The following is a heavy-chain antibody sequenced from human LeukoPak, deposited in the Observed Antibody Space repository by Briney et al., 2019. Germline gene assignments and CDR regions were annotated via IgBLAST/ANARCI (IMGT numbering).Heavy chain of an antibody. J-gene: IGHJ4*02. CDR1: GFTFSSYW. V-gene: IGHV3-7*01. CDR2: IKQDGSEK. Sequence: PGGSLRLSCAASGFTFSSYWMSWVRQAPGKGLEWVANIKQDGSEKYYVDSVKGRFTISRDNAKNSLYLQMNSLRAEDTAVYYCAKSRDTAMREKYYFDYWGQGTLVTVSS. CDR3: AKSRDTAMREKYYFDY. D-gene: IGHD5-18*01.